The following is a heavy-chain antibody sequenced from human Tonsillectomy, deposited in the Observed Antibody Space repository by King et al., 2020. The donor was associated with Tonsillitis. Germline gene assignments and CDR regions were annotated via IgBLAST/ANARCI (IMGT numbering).Heavy chain of an antibody. CDR1: GFTFSSYD. CDR3: ARESSGRVSSYMDV. J-gene: IGHJ6*03. CDR2: IGTAGDT. Sequence: VQLVESGGGLVQPGGSLRLSCAASGFTFSSYDMHWVRQATGKGLEWVSAIGTAGDTYYPGSVKGRFTISRENATNSLYLQMNSLRAGDTAVYYCARESSGRVSSYMDVWGKGTTVTVSS. V-gene: IGHV3-13*04. D-gene: IGHD6-13*01.